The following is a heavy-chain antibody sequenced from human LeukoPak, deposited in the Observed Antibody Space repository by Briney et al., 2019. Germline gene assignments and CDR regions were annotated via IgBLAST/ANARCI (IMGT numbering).Heavy chain of an antibody. D-gene: IGHD4-11*01. CDR1: GYTFTNYD. CDR3: ARGPAHSNYKASYYYYMDV. Sequence: ASVKVSCKASGYTFTNYDINWVRQATGQGLEWMGWMNPNSGNTGYAQKFQGRVTITRDTSINTAYMELSSLGSEDSAVYYCARGPAHSNYKASYYYYMDVWGKGTTVTVSS. J-gene: IGHJ6*03. V-gene: IGHV1-8*03. CDR2: MNPNSGNT.